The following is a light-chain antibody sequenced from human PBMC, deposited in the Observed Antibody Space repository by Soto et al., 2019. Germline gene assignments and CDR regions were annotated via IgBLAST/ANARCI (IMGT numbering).Light chain of an antibody. V-gene: IGKV1-39*01. CDR3: QQSYNIPPIT. Sequence: DIQMTQSPSSLSASVGGRVTITCRASQDISNSLNWYQQKPGKPPKVLIYGASTLQGGVPSRFSGGGSGTEFTLTISSLQPEDFATYYCQQSYNIPPITFGQGTRLEIK. J-gene: IGKJ5*01. CDR1: QDISNS. CDR2: GAS.